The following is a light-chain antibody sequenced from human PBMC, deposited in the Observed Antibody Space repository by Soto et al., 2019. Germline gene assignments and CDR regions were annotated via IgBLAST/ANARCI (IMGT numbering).Light chain of an antibody. CDR2: EVS. CDR1: SSDVGGYNF. Sequence: QSALTQPPSASGSPGQSVTISCTGSSSDVGGYNFVSWYQQHPGKAPKLMIYEVSNRPSGVPDRFSGSKSGNTASLTVSGLQDDDEADYYCSSYAASNTFVFGIGTKLTVL. CDR3: SSYAASNTFV. V-gene: IGLV2-8*01. J-gene: IGLJ1*01.